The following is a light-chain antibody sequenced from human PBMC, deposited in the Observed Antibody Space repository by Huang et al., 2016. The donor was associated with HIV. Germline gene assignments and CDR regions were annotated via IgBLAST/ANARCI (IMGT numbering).Light chain of an antibody. Sequence: DIQMTQSPSAMSASVGDTVTITCRASQGISNNLAWFQQRPGKVPKRLIYAASSLQSGVPSRFSGSGSVTKFTLTINSLQPEDFATYYCLQVNTYPYTFGQGTELDIK. CDR1: QGISNN. J-gene: IGKJ2*01. CDR3: LQVNTYPYT. CDR2: AAS. V-gene: IGKV1-17*03.